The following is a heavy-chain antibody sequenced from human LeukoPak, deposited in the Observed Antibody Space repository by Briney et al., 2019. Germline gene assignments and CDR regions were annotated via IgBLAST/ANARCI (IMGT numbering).Heavy chain of an antibody. CDR2: ISWNSGSI. D-gene: IGHD6-19*01. CDR3: AKGVYSSGWYYFDY. V-gene: IGHV3-9*01. CDR1: GFTFDDYA. J-gene: IGHJ4*02. Sequence: GGSLRLSCAASGFTFDDYAMHWVRQAPGKGLEWVSGISWNSGSIGYADSVKGRFTISRDNAKNSLYLQMNSLRAEDTALYYCAKGVYSSGWYYFDYRGQGTLVTVSS.